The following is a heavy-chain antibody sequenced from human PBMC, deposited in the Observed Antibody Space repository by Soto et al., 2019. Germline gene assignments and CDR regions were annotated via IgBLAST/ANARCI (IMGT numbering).Heavy chain of an antibody. V-gene: IGHV3-33*01. J-gene: IGHJ4*02. CDR1: GFTFNSYA. CDR2: IRFDGSYK. Sequence: PGGSLRLSCAASGFTFNSYAMHWVRQAPGKGLEWVAVIRFDGSYKYYGDSVKGRFTISRDNSKNTLYLEMNSLRAEDTAVYYCARTAITMVRVINPSYNYLDYWGQGTLVTVSS. D-gene: IGHD3-10*01. CDR3: ARTAITMVRVINPSYNYLDY.